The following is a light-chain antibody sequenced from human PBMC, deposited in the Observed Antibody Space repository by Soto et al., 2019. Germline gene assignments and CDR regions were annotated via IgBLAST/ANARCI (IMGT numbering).Light chain of an antibody. V-gene: IGKV3-15*01. J-gene: IGKJ5*01. Sequence: EIVLTQSQATLSLSPGERATLSCRASQSVSSYLAWYQQKPGQAPRLLIYDASNRATGIPARFSGSGSGTEFTLTISSLQSEDFEVYYCQQYNNWPITFGQGTRLEI. CDR2: DAS. CDR1: QSVSSY. CDR3: QQYNNWPIT.